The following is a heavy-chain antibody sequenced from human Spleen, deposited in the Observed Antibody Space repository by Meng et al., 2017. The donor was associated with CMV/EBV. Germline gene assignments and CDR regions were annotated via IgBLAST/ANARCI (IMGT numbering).Heavy chain of an antibody. V-gene: IGHV1-2*02. CDR1: GYTFTDYY. CDR3: ARDLGPYEDGFNGMDV. D-gene: IGHD3-3*01. J-gene: IGHJ6*02. Sequence: ASVKVSCKASGYTFTDYYMHWVRQAPGQGLEWMGWSNPYSGDTIYAQKFQGRVTMTRDTSISTAYMELSRLRYDDTAVYYCARDLGPYEDGFNGMDVWGQGTTVTVSS. CDR2: SNPYSGDT.